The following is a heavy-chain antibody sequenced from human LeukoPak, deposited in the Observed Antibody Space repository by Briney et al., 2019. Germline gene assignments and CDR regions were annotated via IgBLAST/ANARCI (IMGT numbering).Heavy chain of an antibody. CDR1: GYTFSSYY. J-gene: IGHJ4*02. Sequence: WASVKVSCKASGYTFSSYYMHWVRQAPGQGLEWMGIINPSGGGTTYAQKFRGRVTMTRDTSTGTVFMELSSLRSDDTAVYFCARNYYDTAGHFGYWGQGTLVTVSS. CDR2: INPSGGGT. V-gene: IGHV1-46*01. D-gene: IGHD3-22*01. CDR3: ARNYYDTAGHFGY.